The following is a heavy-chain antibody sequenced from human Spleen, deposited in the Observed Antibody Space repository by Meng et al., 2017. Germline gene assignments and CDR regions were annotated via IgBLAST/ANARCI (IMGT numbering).Heavy chain of an antibody. CDR2: IWYDGSDK. V-gene: IGHV3-30*02. J-gene: IGHJ4*02. D-gene: IGHD5-24*01. CDR1: GFTFSSYV. Sequence: GGSLRLSCAASGFTFSSYVMHWVRQAPGKGLEWVAVIWYDGSDKYYADSVKGRFTVSRDNSKNTLYLQMNSLRAEDTALYYCAKSEMATITDPPDYWGQGTLVTVSS. CDR3: AKSEMATITDPPDY.